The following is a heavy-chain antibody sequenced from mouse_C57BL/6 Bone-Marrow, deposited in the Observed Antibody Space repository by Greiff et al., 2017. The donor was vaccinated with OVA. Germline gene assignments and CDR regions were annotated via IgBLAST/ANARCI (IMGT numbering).Heavy chain of an antibody. CDR2: IRLKSDNYAT. J-gene: IGHJ2*01. D-gene: IGHD4-1*01. Sequence: EVQLQESGGGLVQPGGSMKLSCVASGFTFSNYWMNWVRQSPEKGLEWVAQIRLKSDNYATHYAESVKGRFTISRDDSKSSVYLQMNNLRAEDTGIYYCTDWDVGGYGGQGTPLTVSS. V-gene: IGHV6-3*01. CDR1: GFTFSNYW. CDR3: TDWDVGGY.